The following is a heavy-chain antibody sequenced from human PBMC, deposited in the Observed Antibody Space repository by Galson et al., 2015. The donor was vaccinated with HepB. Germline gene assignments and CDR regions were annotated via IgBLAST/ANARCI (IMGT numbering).Heavy chain of an antibody. V-gene: IGHV4-30-2*01. J-gene: IGHJ4*02. CDR3: ARVGGYSYGYFGGGYFDY. Sequence: TLSLTCAVSGGSISTNNFSWTWIRQPPGKGPEWIGYIYHSGRTYYNPSLKSRVTISADRSKNQFSLRLNSVTAADTAVYYCARVGGYSYGYFGGGYFDYWGQGTLVTVSS. D-gene: IGHD5-18*01. CDR1: GGSISTNNFS. CDR2: IYHSGRT.